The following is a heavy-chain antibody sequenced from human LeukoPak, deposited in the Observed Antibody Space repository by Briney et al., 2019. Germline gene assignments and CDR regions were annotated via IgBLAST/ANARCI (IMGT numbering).Heavy chain of an antibody. Sequence: PGGSLRLSCAASGFTFSSYSMNWVRQAPGKGLEWVSSISSSNSYIYYADSVKGRFTISRDNAKNSLYLQMNSLGAEDTAVYYCARDQWGNSGGRGSAFDIWGQGTMVTVSS. CDR3: ARDQWGNSGGRGSAFDI. D-gene: IGHD2-15*01. CDR1: GFTFSSYS. V-gene: IGHV3-21*01. CDR2: ISSSNSYI. J-gene: IGHJ3*02.